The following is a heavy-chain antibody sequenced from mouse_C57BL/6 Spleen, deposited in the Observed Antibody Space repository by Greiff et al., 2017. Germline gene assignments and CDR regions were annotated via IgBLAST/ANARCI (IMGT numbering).Heavy chain of an antibody. Sequence: VMLVESGAELARPGASVKMSCKASGYTFTSYTMHWVKQRPGQGLEWIGYINPSSGYTKYNQKFKDKATLTADKSSSTAYMQLSSLTSEDSAVYYCAREGLGYWGQGTTLTVSS. CDR1: GYTFTSYT. V-gene: IGHV1-4*01. D-gene: IGHD2-4*01. CDR2: INPSSGYT. CDR3: AREGLGY. J-gene: IGHJ2*01.